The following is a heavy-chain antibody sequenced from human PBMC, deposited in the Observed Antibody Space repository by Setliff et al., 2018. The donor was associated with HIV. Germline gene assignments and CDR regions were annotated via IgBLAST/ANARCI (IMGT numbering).Heavy chain of an antibody. V-gene: IGHV1-18*01. CDR1: GYTFSSFG. J-gene: IGHJ3*02. Sequence: ASVKVSCKASGYTFSSFGISWVRQAPGQGLEWMGWISAYKGNTNYAQKLQGRVTMTTDTSTSTADMELRSLRSDDTAVYYCARAGYWLGYDAFDIWGQGTMVTVSS. CDR3: ARAGYWLGYDAFDI. D-gene: IGHD2-15*01. CDR2: ISAYKGNT.